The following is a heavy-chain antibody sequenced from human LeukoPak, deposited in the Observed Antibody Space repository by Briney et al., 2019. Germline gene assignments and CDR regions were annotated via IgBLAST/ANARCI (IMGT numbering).Heavy chain of an antibody. CDR1: GFTFSSYC. J-gene: IGHJ4*02. V-gene: IGHV3-30*02. CDR2: IRSDGSNK. D-gene: IGHD6-19*01. CDR3: ARILDSAWGELGY. Sequence: GGSLRLSCAASGFTFSSYCMHWVRQAPGKGLEWMAFIRSDGSNKYYADSVKGRFTIYRDNSKNTLYLQMNSLRAEDRAVYYCARILDSAWGELGYWGQGTLVTVSS.